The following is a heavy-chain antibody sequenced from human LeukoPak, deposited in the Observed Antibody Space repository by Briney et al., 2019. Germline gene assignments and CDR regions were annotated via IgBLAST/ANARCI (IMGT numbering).Heavy chain of an antibody. CDR3: ARSPCSSTSCYGEDFDY. CDR1: GGSISSYY. D-gene: IGHD2-2*01. J-gene: IGHJ4*02. CDR2: IYYSGST. Sequence: SETLSLTCTVSGGSISSYYWSWIRQPPGKGLEWIGYIYYSGSTNYDPSLKSRVTISVDTSKNQFSLKLSSVTAADTAVYYCARSPCSSTSCYGEDFDYWGQGTLVTVSS. V-gene: IGHV4-59*01.